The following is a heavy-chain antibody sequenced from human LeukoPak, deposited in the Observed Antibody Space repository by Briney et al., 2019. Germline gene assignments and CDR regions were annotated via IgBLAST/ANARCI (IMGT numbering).Heavy chain of an antibody. V-gene: IGHV3-48*03. CDR3: ARTTSFDY. Sequence: GGSLRLSCAASGFTFTSYEMNGVRQAPGKGLEWVSYITISGSTIYYADSVKGRFTISRDNAKNSLYLQMNSLRAEDTAVYYCARTTSFDYWGQGTLVTVSS. CDR2: ITISGSTI. D-gene: IGHD1-1*01. CDR1: GFTFTSYE. J-gene: IGHJ4*02.